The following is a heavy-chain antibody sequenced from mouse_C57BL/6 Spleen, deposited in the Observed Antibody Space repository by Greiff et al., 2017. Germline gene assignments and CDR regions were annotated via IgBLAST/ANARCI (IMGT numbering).Heavy chain of an antibody. CDR2: IYPSDSET. Sequence: VKQRPGQGLEWIGNIYPSDSETHYNQKFKDKATLTVDKSSSTAYMQLSSLTSEDSAVYYCAREGQAWFAYWGQGTLVTVSA. D-gene: IGHD3-3*01. V-gene: IGHV1-61*01. J-gene: IGHJ3*01. CDR3: AREGQAWFAY.